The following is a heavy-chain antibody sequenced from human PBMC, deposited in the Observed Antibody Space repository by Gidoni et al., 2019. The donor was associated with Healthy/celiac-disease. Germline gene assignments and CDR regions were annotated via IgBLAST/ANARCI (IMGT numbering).Heavy chain of an antibody. D-gene: IGHD5-12*01. CDR3: ATLHSGYDYDFDY. CDR1: GGSFSGYY. J-gene: IGHJ4*02. V-gene: IGHV4-34*01. Sequence: QVQLQPWAAGLVKPSETLSITCAVYGGSFSGYYWSWIRQPPGKGLEWIGESNHSGSTNYNPSLKSRVTISVDTSKNQFSLKLSSVTAADTAVYYCATLHSGYDYDFDYWGQGTLVTVAS. CDR2: SNHSGST.